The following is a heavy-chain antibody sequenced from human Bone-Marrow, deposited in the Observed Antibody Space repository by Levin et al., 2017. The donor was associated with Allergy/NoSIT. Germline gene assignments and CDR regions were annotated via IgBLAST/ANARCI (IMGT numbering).Heavy chain of an antibody. CDR3: AIQAGGHVAPLDY. J-gene: IGHJ4*02. D-gene: IGHD3-16*01. Sequence: GESLKISCATSGFTFNTYAMTWVRQTPGKGLEWVSLISAGGDTTYLADSVKGRFTLSRDNSKNTLYLQMNSLRAEDTAVYYCAIQAGGHVAPLDYWGQGTLVIVSS. CDR2: ISAGGDTT. CDR1: GFTFNTYA. V-gene: IGHV3-23*01.